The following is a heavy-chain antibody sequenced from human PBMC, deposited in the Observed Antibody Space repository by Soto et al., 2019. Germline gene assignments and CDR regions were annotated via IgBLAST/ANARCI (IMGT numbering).Heavy chain of an antibody. D-gene: IGHD6-13*01. J-gene: IGHJ4*02. CDR2: IYPGDYET. CDR1: GYTFSNFW. V-gene: IGHV5-51*01. Sequence: GESLKISCQCSGYTFSNFWIAWVRQLPGKGLEWMGIIYPGDYETRYSPSFHGKVTISADRSIGTAYLQWSSLEASDSAFYFCARSPRSSAYFDYWGQGALVTVS. CDR3: ARSPRSSAYFDY.